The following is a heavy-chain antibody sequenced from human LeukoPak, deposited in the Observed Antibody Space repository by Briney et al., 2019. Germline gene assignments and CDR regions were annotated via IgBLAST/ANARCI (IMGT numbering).Heavy chain of an antibody. J-gene: IGHJ5*02. Sequence: SETLSLTCTVSGGSISSYYWSWIRQPPGKGLEWIGYIYYSGSTNYNPSLKSRVTISVDTSKNQFSLKLSSVTAADTAVYYCARDAGSSGWFGWFDPWGQGTLLTVSS. CDR2: IYYSGST. CDR3: ARDAGSSGWFGWFDP. V-gene: IGHV4-59*01. D-gene: IGHD6-19*01. CDR1: GGSISSYY.